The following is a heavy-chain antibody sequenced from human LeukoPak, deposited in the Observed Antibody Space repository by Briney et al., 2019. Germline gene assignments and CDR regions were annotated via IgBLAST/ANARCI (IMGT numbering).Heavy chain of an antibody. Sequence: GGSLRLSCAASGFTFSSYGMSWVRQAPGKGLEWVSAISGSGGSTYYADSVKGRFTISRDNSKNTLYLQMNSLRAEDTAVYYCASLKWFSDFDYWGQGTLVTVSS. CDR2: ISGSGGST. V-gene: IGHV3-23*01. CDR3: ASLKWFSDFDY. D-gene: IGHD3-22*01. J-gene: IGHJ4*02. CDR1: GFTFSSYG.